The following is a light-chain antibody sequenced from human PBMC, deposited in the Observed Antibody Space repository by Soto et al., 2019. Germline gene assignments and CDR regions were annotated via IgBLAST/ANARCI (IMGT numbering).Light chain of an antibody. J-gene: IGKJ1*01. V-gene: IGKV2-28*01. CDR3: MQALHMPWT. CDR1: QSLLHSNGYNY. Sequence: DIVMTQSPLSLPVTPGEPASISCRSSQSLLHSNGYNYLDWYLQKPGQSPQLLIYLGSNRASGVPDRFSGSGSGTDFTLKISRVEAEDVGVYYCMQALHMPWTFGQGTKVDIK. CDR2: LGS.